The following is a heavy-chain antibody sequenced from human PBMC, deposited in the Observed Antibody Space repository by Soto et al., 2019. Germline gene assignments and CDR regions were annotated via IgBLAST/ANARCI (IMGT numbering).Heavy chain of an antibody. V-gene: IGHV1-3*01. Sequence: QVQLVQSGAEVKEPGASVKASCKASGYTFTTYAIHWVRQAPGQGLEWMGWINAGDGNTKYSQKFQDRVSITRATSASTAYMELSSLRSEDTAVYYCARGWETLAPRDFDYWGQGTLVTVSS. D-gene: IGHD1-26*01. CDR3: ARGWETLAPRDFDY. J-gene: IGHJ4*02. CDR2: INAGDGNT. CDR1: GYTFTTYA.